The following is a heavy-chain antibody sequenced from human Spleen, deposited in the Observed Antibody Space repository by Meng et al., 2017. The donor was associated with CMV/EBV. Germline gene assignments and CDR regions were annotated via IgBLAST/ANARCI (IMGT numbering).Heavy chain of an antibody. CDR3: ASVQWLVNYFDY. Sequence: GGSLRLSCATSGSTFSDYPMNWVRQAPGRGLEGVASVSGRGVSAYSADSVKGRFTVSRDNFKNTLYLQMSSPSTEDTAIYYCASVQWLVNYFDYWGQETLVTVSS. J-gene: IGHJ4*02. CDR2: VSGRGVSA. V-gene: IGHV3-23*01. D-gene: IGHD6-19*01. CDR1: GSTFSDYP.